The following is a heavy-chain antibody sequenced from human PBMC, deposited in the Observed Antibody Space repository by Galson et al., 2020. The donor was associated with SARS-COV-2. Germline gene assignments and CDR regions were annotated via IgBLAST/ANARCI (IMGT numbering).Heavy chain of an antibody. V-gene: IGHV3-23*01. D-gene: IGHD4-4*01. CDR1: GFTFSNHA. J-gene: IGHJ4*02. Sequence: GGSLRLSCAASGFTFSNHAMSWVREAPGKGLEWVSAVSGSGTTTFYADSVKGRFTISRDNSENTLYLLMNSLRVEDTAVYYCAKSDYSGSPLPGFDHCGQGTLVAVSS. CDR3: AKSDYSGSPLPGFDH. CDR2: VSGSGTTT.